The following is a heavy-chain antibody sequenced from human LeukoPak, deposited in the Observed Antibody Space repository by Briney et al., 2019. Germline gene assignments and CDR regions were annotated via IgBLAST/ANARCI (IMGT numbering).Heavy chain of an antibody. CDR2: IYTSGST. J-gene: IGHJ5*02. CDR3: ARSRRTAVFDP. Sequence: SETLSLTCTVSGSSISSGSYYWSWIRQPAGKGLEWIGHIYTSGSTNYNPSLKSRVTISVDTSKDQFSLKLTSVTAADTAVYYCARSRRTAVFDPWGQGILVTVSS. D-gene: IGHD6-6*01. CDR1: GSSISSGSYY. V-gene: IGHV4-61*09.